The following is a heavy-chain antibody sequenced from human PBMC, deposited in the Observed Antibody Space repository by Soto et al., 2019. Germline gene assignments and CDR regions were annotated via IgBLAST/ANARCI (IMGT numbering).Heavy chain of an antibody. CDR3: ASAYASGSYNYGDYYSMDV. D-gene: IGHD3-10*01. CDR1: GGSFSGYY. J-gene: IGHJ6*02. CDR2: INHSGST. Sequence: SETLSLTCAVYGGSFSGYYWSWIRQPPGKGLEWIGEINHSGSTNYNPSLKSRVTISVDTSKNQFSLKLSSVTAADTAVYYCASAYASGSYNYGDYYSMDVWGQGTTVTVSS. V-gene: IGHV4-34*01.